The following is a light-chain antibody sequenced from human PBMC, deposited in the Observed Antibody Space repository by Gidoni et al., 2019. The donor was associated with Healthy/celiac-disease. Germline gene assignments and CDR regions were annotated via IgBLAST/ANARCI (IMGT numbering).Light chain of an antibody. CDR2: DAS. J-gene: IGKJ3*01. CDR1: QSVSSY. V-gene: IGKV3-11*01. Sequence: DIVLTQSPATLSLSPGERATLSCRASQSVSSYLAWYQQKPGQAPRLLIYDASNRATGIPARFSGSGSGTDFTLTISSLEPEDFAVYYCQQRSNRFTFGPXTKVDIK. CDR3: QQRSNRFT.